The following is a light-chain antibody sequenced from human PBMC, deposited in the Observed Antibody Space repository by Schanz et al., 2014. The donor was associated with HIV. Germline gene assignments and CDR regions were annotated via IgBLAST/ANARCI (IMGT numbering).Light chain of an antibody. V-gene: IGLV2-14*01. CDR3: SSYTSSSTVV. J-gene: IGLJ2*01. CDR1: RSDVGAYKY. Sequence: QSALTQPASVSGSPGQSITISCTGTRSDVGAYKYVPWYQQHPGKAPKLMIYEGSKRPSGGSSRFSGSKSGNTASLTISELRAEDEADYYCSSYTSSSTVVFGGGTKLTVL. CDR2: EGS.